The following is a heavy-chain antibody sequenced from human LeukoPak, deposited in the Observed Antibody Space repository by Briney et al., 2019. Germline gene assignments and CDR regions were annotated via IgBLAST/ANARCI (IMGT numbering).Heavy chain of an antibody. CDR2: IYYSGSA. Sequence: SETLSLTCTVSGGSINSNDYNWSWIRQPPGKGLEWIGYIYYSGSAYYNPSLKSRLTISVDTSKNQFSLRLTSVTAADTAVYYCAREVVVVPAASLGWCFDLWGRGTLVTVSS. CDR1: GGSINSNDYN. CDR3: AREVVVVPAASLGWCFDL. V-gene: IGHV4-30-4*01. J-gene: IGHJ2*01. D-gene: IGHD2-2*01.